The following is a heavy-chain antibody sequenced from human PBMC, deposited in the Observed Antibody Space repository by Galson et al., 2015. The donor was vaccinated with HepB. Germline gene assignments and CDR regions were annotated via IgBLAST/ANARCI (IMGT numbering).Heavy chain of an antibody. CDR3: AGTSYYDSDGYYYNSYFDY. V-gene: IGHV3-23*01. CDR1: GFTFSSYA. Sequence: SLRLSCAAPGFTFSSYAMNWVRQAPGEGLEWVSAISGSGDSAYYADSVKGRFTISRDNSKSTLYLQMNSLRAEDTAVYYCAGTSYYDSDGYYYNSYFDYWGQGTLVTVSS. J-gene: IGHJ4*02. D-gene: IGHD3-22*01. CDR2: ISGSGDSA.